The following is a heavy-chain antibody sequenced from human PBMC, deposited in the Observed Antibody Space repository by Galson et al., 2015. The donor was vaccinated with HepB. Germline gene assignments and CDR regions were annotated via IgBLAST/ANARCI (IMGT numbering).Heavy chain of an antibody. J-gene: IGHJ4*02. CDR3: ARFSSHARRYSGYEGFDY. Sequence: SVKVSCKASGGTFSSYAISWVRQAPGQGLEWMGRIIPILGIANYAQKFQGRVTITADKSTSTAYMELSSLRSEDTAVYYCARFSSHARRYSGYEGFDYWGQGTLVTVSS. CDR2: IIPILGIA. V-gene: IGHV1-69*04. CDR1: GGTFSSYA. D-gene: IGHD5-12*01.